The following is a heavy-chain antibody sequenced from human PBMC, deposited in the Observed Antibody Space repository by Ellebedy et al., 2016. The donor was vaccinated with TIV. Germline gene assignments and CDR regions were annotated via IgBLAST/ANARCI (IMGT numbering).Heavy chain of an antibody. Sequence: AASVKVSCKASGGTFSSYAISWVRQAPGQGLEWMGRIIPILGIANYAQKFQGRVTITADKSTSTAYMELSRLRSDDTAVYYCARISKLAYGMDVWGQGTTVTVSS. D-gene: IGHD1-26*01. J-gene: IGHJ6*02. CDR2: IIPILGIA. CDR1: GGTFSSYA. CDR3: ARISKLAYGMDV. V-gene: IGHV1-69*04.